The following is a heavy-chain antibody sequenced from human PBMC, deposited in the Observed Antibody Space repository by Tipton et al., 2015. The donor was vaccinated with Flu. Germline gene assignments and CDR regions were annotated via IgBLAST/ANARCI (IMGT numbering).Heavy chain of an antibody. V-gene: IGHV4-38-2*02. CDR3: ARRNGDWYYFDH. D-gene: IGHD3-9*01. Sequence: TLSLTCTVSGDSMRSDYFWGWIRQAPGKGLEWIGNIHYSGSPHYNPSLKSRVTISVDTSKNQFSLNLKSVTAADTAMYYCARRNGDWYYFDHWGPGTLVTVSS. J-gene: IGHJ4*01. CDR1: GDSMRSDYF. CDR2: IHYSGSP.